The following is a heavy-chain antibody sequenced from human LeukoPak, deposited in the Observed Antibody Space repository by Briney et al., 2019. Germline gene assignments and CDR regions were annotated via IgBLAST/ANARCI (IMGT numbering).Heavy chain of an antibody. J-gene: IGHJ1*01. V-gene: IGHV3-30*04. Sequence: GGSLRLSCAASGFTFSSHAMHWVRQAPGKGLEWVAVISYDGSNKYYADSVKGRFTISRDNSKNTLYLQMNSLRAEDTAVYYCAKESRLHEYFQHWGQGTLVTVSS. CDR3: AKESRLHEYFQH. CDR2: ISYDGSNK. D-gene: IGHD6-25*01. CDR1: GFTFSSHA.